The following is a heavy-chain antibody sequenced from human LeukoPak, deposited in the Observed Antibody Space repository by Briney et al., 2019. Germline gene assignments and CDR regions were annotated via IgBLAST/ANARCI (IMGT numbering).Heavy chain of an antibody. J-gene: IGHJ3*02. Sequence: ASVKVSCKASGGTFSSYAISWVRQAPGQGLEWLGGIIPVFGTANYAQKFQGRVTITADESTSTAYMELSSLRSEDTAVYYCARDATMVRGVIKAFDIWGQGTMVTVSS. CDR1: GGTFSSYA. V-gene: IGHV1-69*01. CDR3: ARDATMVRGVIKAFDI. D-gene: IGHD3-10*01. CDR2: IIPVFGTA.